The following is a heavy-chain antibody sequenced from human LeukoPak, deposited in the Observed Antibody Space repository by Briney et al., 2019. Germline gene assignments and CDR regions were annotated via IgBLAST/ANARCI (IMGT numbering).Heavy chain of an antibody. V-gene: IGHV3-64*01. Sequence: GGSLRLSCAASGFTFSNYAMHWVRQAPGKGLEYVSAISSTGGRTYYANSVKGRFTISRDNSENTLYLQMGNLRAEDMAVYYCASWLPAADSIYGMDVWGQGTTVTVSS. CDR2: ISSTGGRT. CDR1: GFTFSNYA. D-gene: IGHD6-13*01. CDR3: ASWLPAADSIYGMDV. J-gene: IGHJ6*02.